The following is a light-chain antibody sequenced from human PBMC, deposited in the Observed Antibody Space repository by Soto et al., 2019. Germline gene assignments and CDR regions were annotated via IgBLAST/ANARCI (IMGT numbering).Light chain of an antibody. Sequence: SYELTQAPSVSVAPGKTARITCGENNIGSKSVHWYQQKPGQAPVLVIYYDSDRPSGIPERFSGSKSGNTATLTISRVEVGDEADYYCQVWDSSSDHRVFGTGTKLTVL. CDR2: YDS. V-gene: IGLV3-21*04. CDR3: QVWDSSSDHRV. CDR1: NIGSKS. J-gene: IGLJ1*01.